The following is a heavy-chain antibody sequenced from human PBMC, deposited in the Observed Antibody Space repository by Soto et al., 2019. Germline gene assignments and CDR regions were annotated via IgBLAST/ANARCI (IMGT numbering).Heavy chain of an antibody. CDR1: GDSVSSNSAA. CDR2: TYYRSKWYN. J-gene: IGHJ5*02. V-gene: IGHV6-1*01. Sequence: PXXTLSLSWVLSGDSVSSNSAAWNCLRQSPSRGLEWLGRTYYRSKWYNDYAVSVKSRITIDPDISKNQFSLQLNSVNPEDTAVYYCARDGSSWYEVFDPWGQGTLVTVSS. CDR3: ARDGSSWYEVFDP. D-gene: IGHD6-13*01.